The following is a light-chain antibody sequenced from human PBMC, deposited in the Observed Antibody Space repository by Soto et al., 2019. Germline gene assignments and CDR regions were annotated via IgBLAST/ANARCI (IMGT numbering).Light chain of an antibody. CDR2: VAS. J-gene: IGKJ4*01. CDR1: QSVSSSY. V-gene: IGKV3-20*01. CDR3: HQYDSSPLT. Sequence: EIVLTQSPGTLSLSPGERATLSCRASQSVSSSYLAWYQQKPGQAPRLLIYVASSSATGIPDRFSGSGSVTDFNLTITTLEPDDFAVYYCHQYDSSPLTFGGGTKVEIK.